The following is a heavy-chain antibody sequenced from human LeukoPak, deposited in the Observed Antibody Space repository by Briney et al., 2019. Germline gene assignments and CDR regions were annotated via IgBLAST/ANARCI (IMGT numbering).Heavy chain of an antibody. CDR2: IYYSGST. Sequence: SETLSLTCTVSGGSISSYYWSWIRQPPGKGLEWIGYIYYSGSTNYNPSLKSRVTISVGTSKNQFSLKLSSVTAADTAVYYCARASYDSSGYYSTLYFDYWGQGTLVTVSS. V-gene: IGHV4-59*01. D-gene: IGHD3-22*01. CDR1: GGSISSYY. J-gene: IGHJ4*02. CDR3: ARASYDSSGYYSTLYFDY.